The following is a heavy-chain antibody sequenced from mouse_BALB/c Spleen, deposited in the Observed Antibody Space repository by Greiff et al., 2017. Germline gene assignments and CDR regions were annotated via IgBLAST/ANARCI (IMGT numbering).Heavy chain of an antibody. CDR2: ISYSGST. CDR1: GDSITSGY. D-gene: IGHD2-10*02. J-gene: IGHJ2*01. V-gene: IGHV3-8*02. CDR3: ARKGYGNSFFDY. Sequence: EVKLMESGPSLVKPSQTLSLTCSVTGDSITSGYWNWIRKFPGNKLEYMGYISYSGSTYYNPSLKSRISITRDTSKNQYYLQLNSVTTEDTATYYCARKGYGNSFFDYWGQGTTLTVSS.